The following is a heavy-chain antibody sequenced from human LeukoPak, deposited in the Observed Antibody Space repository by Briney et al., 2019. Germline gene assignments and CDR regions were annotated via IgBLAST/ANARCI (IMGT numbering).Heavy chain of an antibody. D-gene: IGHD3-22*01. Sequence: PSETLSLTCAVYGGSFSGYYWSWIRQPPGKGLEWIGEINHSGSTNYNPSLKSRVTISVDTSKNQFSLKLSSVTAADTAVYYCARHFRRGIVVAKKDHFDYWGQGTLVTVSS. J-gene: IGHJ4*02. V-gene: IGHV4-34*01. CDR1: GGSFSGYY. CDR3: ARHFRRGIVVAKKDHFDY. CDR2: INHSGST.